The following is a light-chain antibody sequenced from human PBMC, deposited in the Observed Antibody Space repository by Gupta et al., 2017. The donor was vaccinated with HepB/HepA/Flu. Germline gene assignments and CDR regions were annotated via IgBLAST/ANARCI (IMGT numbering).Light chain of an antibody. CDR1: KLGDKF. Sequence: ELTQPPSVSVSPGQTASITCSGSKLGDKFATWYQQRPGQPPVLLIYQDSKRPSGIPERFSGSNTGNTATLIISGAQSLDEAYYYCQAWGSTPVVFGGGTKLTVL. CDR2: QDS. J-gene: IGLJ3*02. V-gene: IGLV3-1*01. CDR3: QAWGSTPVV.